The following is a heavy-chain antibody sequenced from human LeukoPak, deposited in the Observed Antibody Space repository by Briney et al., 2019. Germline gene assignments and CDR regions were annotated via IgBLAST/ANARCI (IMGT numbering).Heavy chain of an antibody. CDR2: IYYSGST. CDR1: GGSISSSSYY. Sequence: SETLSLTCTVSGGSISSSSYYWGWIRQPPGKGLEWIGSIYYSGSTNYNPSLKSRVTISVDTSKNQFSLKLSSVTAADTAVYYCAREAESSSLDYWGQGTLVTVSS. D-gene: IGHD6-13*01. V-gene: IGHV4-39*07. CDR3: AREAESSSLDY. J-gene: IGHJ4*02.